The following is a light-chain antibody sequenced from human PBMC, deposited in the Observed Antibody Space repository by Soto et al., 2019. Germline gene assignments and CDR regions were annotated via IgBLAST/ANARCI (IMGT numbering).Light chain of an antibody. V-gene: IGKV1-9*01. Sequence: DIQLTQSPSFLSASVGDTVTITCRASQGIASYLAWYQQKPGKAPKLLISAASTLQSGVPSSFSGSGSGTEFTLTISSLQPEDFATYYCQQLITYPLTFGGGTKVDIK. J-gene: IGKJ4*01. CDR1: QGIASY. CDR3: QQLITYPLT. CDR2: AAS.